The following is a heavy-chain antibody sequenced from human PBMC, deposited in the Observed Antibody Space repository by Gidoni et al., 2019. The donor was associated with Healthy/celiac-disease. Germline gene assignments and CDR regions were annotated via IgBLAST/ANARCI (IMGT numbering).Heavy chain of an antibody. CDR3: AKATLRYFDWSRWYFDL. CDR2: ISGSGGST. V-gene: IGHV3-23*01. D-gene: IGHD3-9*01. J-gene: IGHJ2*01. CDR1: GFNCSSYA. Sequence: EVQLLESGGGLVQPGGSLRLSCAASGFNCSSYAMSWVRQAQGKGLEWVSAISGSGGSTYYADSVNGRFTISRDNSKNPLYLQMNSLRAEDTAVYYCAKATLRYFDWSRWYFDLWGRGTLVTVSS.